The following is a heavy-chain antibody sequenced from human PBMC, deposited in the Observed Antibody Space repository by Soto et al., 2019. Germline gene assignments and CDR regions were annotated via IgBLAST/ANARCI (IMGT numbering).Heavy chain of an antibody. CDR1: GFRFSGFA. CDR3: ARDLGGYVHLWDKSNY. Sequence: VQLVESGGGVVQPGASLRLSRAASGFRFSGFAMHWVRQAPGKGLEWVAVTSFDASENFYVDSVKGRFSISRDDSHNTVFLQMNGLRPEDTGIYYCARDLGGYVHLWDKSNYWGQGTLVNVSS. D-gene: IGHD5-12*01. V-gene: IGHV3-30*04. J-gene: IGHJ4*02. CDR2: TSFDASEN.